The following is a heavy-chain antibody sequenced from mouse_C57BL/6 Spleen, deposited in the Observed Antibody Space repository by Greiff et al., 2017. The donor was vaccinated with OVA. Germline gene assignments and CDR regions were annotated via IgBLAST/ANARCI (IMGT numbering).Heavy chain of an antibody. CDR3: ARARDSSGLDY. V-gene: IGHV1-69*01. D-gene: IGHD3-2*02. Sequence: VQLQQSGAELVMPGASVKLSCKASGYTFTSYWMHWVKQRPGQGLEWIGEIDPSDSYANYNQKFKGKSTLTVDKSSSTAYMQLSSLTSEDSAVYYCARARDSSGLDYWGQGTTLTVSS. CDR2: IDPSDSYA. CDR1: GYTFTSYW. J-gene: IGHJ2*01.